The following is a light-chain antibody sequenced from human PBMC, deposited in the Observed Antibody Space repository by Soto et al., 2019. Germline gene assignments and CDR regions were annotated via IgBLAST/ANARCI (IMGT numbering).Light chain of an antibody. CDR1: QAIRND. V-gene: IGKV1-6*01. J-gene: IGKJ4*01. CDR3: LQDYNYPLT. CDR2: AAS. Sequence: AIQMTQSPSSLSASIGDRVTITCRASQAIRNDLGWFQQKPGKAPKLLISAASSLHSGVPSRFSGSRSGTDFTLTISSLQPEDSATYYCLQDYNYPLTFGGGTKVEIK.